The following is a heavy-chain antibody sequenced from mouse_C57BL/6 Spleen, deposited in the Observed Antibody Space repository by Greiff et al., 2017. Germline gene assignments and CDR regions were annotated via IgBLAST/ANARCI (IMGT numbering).Heavy chain of an antibody. V-gene: IGHV1-82*01. Sequence: VKLVESGPELVKPGASVKISCKASGYAFSSSWMNWVKQRPGKGLEWIGRIYPGDGDTNYNGKFKGKVTLTADKSSSTAYMQLSSLTSEDSAVYFCARYDYGSSLFAYWGQGTLVTVSA. CDR3: ARYDYGSSLFAY. D-gene: IGHD1-1*01. CDR2: IYPGDGDT. CDR1: GYAFSSSW. J-gene: IGHJ3*01.